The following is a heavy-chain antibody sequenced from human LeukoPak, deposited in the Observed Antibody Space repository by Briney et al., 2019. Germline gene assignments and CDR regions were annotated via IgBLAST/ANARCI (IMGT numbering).Heavy chain of an antibody. CDR2: IYSGGST. J-gene: IGHJ4*02. CDR1: GFTVSSNY. V-gene: IGHV3-66*01. D-gene: IGHD6-13*01. CDR3: ARGSGGIAAAGTVDY. Sequence: GGSLRLSCAASGFTVSSNYMSWVRQAPGKGLEWVSVIYSGGSTYYADSVKGRFTISRDNSKNTLYLQMNSLRAEDTAVCYCARGSGGIAAAGTVDYWGQGTLVTVSS.